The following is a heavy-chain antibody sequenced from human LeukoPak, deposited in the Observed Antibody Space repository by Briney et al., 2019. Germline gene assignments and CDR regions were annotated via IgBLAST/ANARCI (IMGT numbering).Heavy chain of an antibody. D-gene: IGHD2-15*01. V-gene: IGHV3-48*01. CDR1: GFTFSSYS. CDR2: ITSSSRTI. Sequence: GGSLRLSCAASGFTFSSYSMKWVRQAPGKGLEWVSHITSSSRTIYYADAVKGRFTISRDNAKNSLYLQMNSLRAEDTAVYYCARDSGRGGSCDYWGQGTLVTVSS. CDR3: ARDSGRGGSCDY. J-gene: IGHJ4*02.